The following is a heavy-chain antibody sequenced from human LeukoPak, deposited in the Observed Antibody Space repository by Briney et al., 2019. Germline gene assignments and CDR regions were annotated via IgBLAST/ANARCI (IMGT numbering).Heavy chain of an antibody. V-gene: IGHV1-8*01. J-gene: IGHJ4*02. CDR2: MNPNSGNT. Sequence: ASVKVSCKASGYTFTSYDINWVRQATGQGLEWMGWMNPNSGNTGYAQKFQGRITMTRNTSISTAYMELSSLRSEDTAVYYCARGRLYCSSTSCYTEFDYWGQGTLVTVSS. CDR3: ARGRLYCSSTSCYTEFDY. CDR1: GYTFTSYD. D-gene: IGHD2-2*02.